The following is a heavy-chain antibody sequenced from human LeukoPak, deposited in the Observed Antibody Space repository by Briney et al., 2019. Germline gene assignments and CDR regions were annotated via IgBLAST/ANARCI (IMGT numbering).Heavy chain of an antibody. V-gene: IGHV1-2*02. CDR1: GYTFTGYY. Sequence: GASVKVSCKASGYTFTGYYMHWVRQAPGQGLEWMGWINPNGGGTNYAQKFQGRVTMTRDTSISTAYMELSRLRSDDTAVYYCARAAAGAYYYYYYYMDVWGKGTTVTVSS. CDR2: INPNGGGT. D-gene: IGHD6-13*01. CDR3: ARAAAGAYYYYYYYMDV. J-gene: IGHJ6*03.